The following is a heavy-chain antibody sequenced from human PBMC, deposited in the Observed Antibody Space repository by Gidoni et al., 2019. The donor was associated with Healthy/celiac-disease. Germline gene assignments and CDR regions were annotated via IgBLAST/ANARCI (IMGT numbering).Heavy chain of an antibody. CDR3: ARAPIILRYFDY. CDR1: GGSISSGSYY. CDR2: IYTSGST. J-gene: IGHJ4*02. Sequence: QVQLQESGPGLVKPSQTLSLTCTVSGGSISSGSYYWSWIRQPAGKGLEWIGRIYTSGSTNYNPSLKSRVTISVDTSKNQFSLKLSSVTAADTAVYYCARAPIILRYFDYWGQGTLVTVSS. V-gene: IGHV4-61*02.